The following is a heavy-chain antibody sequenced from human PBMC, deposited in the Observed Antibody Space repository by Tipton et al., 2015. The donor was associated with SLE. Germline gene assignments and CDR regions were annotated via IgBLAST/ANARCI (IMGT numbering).Heavy chain of an antibody. Sequence: TLSLTCTVSGGSISSSSYYWGWIRQPPGKGLAWIGSIYYSGSTYYNPSLKSRGTISVDTSKNQFSLKLSSVTAADTAVYYCAGQGSGGWWDYWGQGTLVTVSS. CDR3: AGQGSGGWWDY. V-gene: IGHV4-39*07. CDR1: GGSISSSSYY. D-gene: IGHD2-15*01. J-gene: IGHJ4*02. CDR2: IYYSGST.